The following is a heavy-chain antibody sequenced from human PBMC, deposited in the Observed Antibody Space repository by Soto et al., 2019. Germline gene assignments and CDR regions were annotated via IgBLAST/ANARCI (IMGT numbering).Heavy chain of an antibody. V-gene: IGHV4-30-2*01. CDR1: GGSISSGGYS. CDR3: ARGQVVAAQH. J-gene: IGHJ4*02. CDR2: IYHSGST. D-gene: IGHD2-15*01. Sequence: SETLSLTCAVSGGSISSGGYSWSWIRQPPGKGLEWIGYIYHSGSTYYNPSLKSRVTISVDRSKNQFSLKLSSVTAADTAVYYCARGQVVAAQHWRQGTLVTV.